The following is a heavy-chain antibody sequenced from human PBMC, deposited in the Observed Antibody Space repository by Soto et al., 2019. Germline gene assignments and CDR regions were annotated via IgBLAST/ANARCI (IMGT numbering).Heavy chain of an antibody. CDR2: AKSEINGGAV. V-gene: IGHV3-15*07. D-gene: IGHD3-16*01. J-gene: IGHJ4*01. CDR1: GFTFTRAW. Sequence: GGSLRLSCAASGFTFTRAWLNWVRQAPGKGLEWVGRAKSEINGGAVDYAAPVKGRFTISRDASQNTVYLQMNSLRADDTAVYYCAADLPDWGAYAFDYWGHGTQVTVS. CDR3: AADLPDWGAYAFDY.